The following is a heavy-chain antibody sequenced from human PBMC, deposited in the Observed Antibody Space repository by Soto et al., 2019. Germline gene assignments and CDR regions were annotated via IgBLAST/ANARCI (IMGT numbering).Heavy chain of an antibody. CDR1: GGTFSSYA. J-gene: IGHJ6*02. CDR2: IIPIFGTA. D-gene: IGHD3-10*01. V-gene: IGHV1-69*13. Sequence: SVKVSCKASGGTFSSYAISWVRQAPGQGLEWMGGIIPIFGTANYAQKFQGRVTITADESTSTAYMELSSLRSEDTAVYYCARDSYRGFLARITMVRGPMDVWGQGTTVTVSS. CDR3: ARDSYRGFLARITMVRGPMDV.